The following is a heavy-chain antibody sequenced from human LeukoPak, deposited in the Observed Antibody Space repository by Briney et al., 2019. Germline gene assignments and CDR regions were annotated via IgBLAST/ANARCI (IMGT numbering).Heavy chain of an antibody. CDR3: ARRQAYTMRRNYYSYMDV. D-gene: IGHD2-21*01. CDR1: GYSFTSYW. V-gene: IGHV5-51*01. CDR2: IYPSDSDT. J-gene: IGHJ6*03. Sequence: GESLKISCKGSGYSFTSYWIGWVRQMPGKGLEWMGIIYPSDSDTRYSPSFQGQVTISADKSISTAYLQWSSLKASDTAVYYCARRQAYTMRRNYYSYMDVWGNGTTVTVSS.